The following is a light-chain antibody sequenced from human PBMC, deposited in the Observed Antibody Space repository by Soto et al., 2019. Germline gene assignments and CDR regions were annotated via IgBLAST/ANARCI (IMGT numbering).Light chain of an antibody. J-gene: IGKJ3*01. CDR3: LQYNSFPFT. CDR2: DAS. V-gene: IGKV1-33*01. CDR1: QDISNF. Sequence: DIQMTQSPSSLSASVGDRVAITCQASQDISNFLNWYQQKPGKAPKLLTYDASDLETGVPSRFSGSGSGTEFTLTISNLQPEDFATYYCLQYNSFPFTFGPGTKVDIK.